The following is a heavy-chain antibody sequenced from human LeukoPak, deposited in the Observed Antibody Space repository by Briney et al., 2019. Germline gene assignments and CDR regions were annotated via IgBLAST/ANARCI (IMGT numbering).Heavy chain of an antibody. V-gene: IGHV4-59*01. Sequence: PSETLSLTCTVSGXSISTFYWSWIRQRPGKGLEWIGYIYYSENTNHNPSLKSRVTISVDTSKNQFSLNLRSVTAADTAVYYCARAGSGWSFDYWGQGTLVTVSS. CDR3: ARAGSGWSFDY. D-gene: IGHD6-19*01. J-gene: IGHJ4*02. CDR1: GXSISTFY. CDR2: IYYSENT.